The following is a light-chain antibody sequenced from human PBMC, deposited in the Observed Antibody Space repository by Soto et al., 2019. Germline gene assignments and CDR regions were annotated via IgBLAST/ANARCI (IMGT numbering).Light chain of an antibody. J-gene: IGLJ1*01. Sequence: QSALTQPPSASGSPGQSVTISCTGTSSDVGGYNFVSWYQQHPGKAPKLMIYEVSKRPSGVPDRFSGSKSDNTASLTVSGLQAEDEADYYCSSYAGSNNRQVFGNGTKLTVL. CDR1: SSDVGGYNF. CDR2: EVS. CDR3: SSYAGSNNRQV. V-gene: IGLV2-8*01.